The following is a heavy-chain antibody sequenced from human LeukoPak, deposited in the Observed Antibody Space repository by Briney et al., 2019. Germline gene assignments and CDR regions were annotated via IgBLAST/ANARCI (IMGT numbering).Heavy chain of an antibody. V-gene: IGHV5-51*01. D-gene: IGHD6-6*01. J-gene: IGHJ4*02. Sequence: GESLKISCKGSGYSFTSYWIGWVRQMPGKGLEWMGIINPGDSDPRYSPSLQGRATISADRSISTAYLQWSSLKASDTAMYYCARHGVGSSWFGFDYWGQGTLVTVSS. CDR1: GYSFTSYW. CDR3: ARHGVGSSWFGFDY. CDR2: INPGDSDP.